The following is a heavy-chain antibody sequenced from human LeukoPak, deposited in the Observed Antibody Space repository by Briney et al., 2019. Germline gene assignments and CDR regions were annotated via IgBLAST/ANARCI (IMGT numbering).Heavy chain of an antibody. V-gene: IGHV3-7*01. J-gene: IGHJ4*02. CDR3: ARDRRYDFWSGYLRGFDY. D-gene: IGHD3-3*01. Sequence: GGSLRLSCAASGFTFSSYWMRWVRQAPGKGLEWVANIKQDGSEKYYVDSVKGRFTISRDNAKNSLYLQMNSLRAEDTAVYYCARDRRYDFWSGYLRGFDYWGQGTLVTVSS. CDR2: IKQDGSEK. CDR1: GFTFSSYW.